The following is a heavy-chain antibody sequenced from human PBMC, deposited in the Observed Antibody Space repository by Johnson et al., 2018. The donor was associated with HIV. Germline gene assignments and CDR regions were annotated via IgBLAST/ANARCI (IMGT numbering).Heavy chain of an antibody. D-gene: IGHD3-22*01. J-gene: IGHJ3*02. V-gene: IGHV3-30-3*01. Sequence: VQLVESGGGVFQPGRSLRLSCAASGFTFSSYAMHWVRQAPGKGLEWVAVISYDVSNKYYADSVKGRFTISRDNSKNPLYLQMNSLRVEDMAVYYCARDGYYDRSGYWGLDAFHIWGQGTTVTVSS. CDR2: ISYDVSNK. CDR1: GFTFSSYA. CDR3: ARDGYYDRSGYWGLDAFHI.